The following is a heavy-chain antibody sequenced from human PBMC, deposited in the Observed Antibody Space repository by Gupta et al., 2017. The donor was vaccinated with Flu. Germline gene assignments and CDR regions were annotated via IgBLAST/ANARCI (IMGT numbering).Heavy chain of an antibody. J-gene: IGHJ4*02. CDR2: INSDGSST. V-gene: IGHV3-74*01. D-gene: IGHD1-26*01. CDR3: ARVGATSFY. CDR1: GFTFRRYW. Sequence: EVQLVESGGGLVQPGGSLRLTCAASGFTFRRYWMHWVRQVPGKGLVWVSRINSDGSSTNYADSVKGRFTISRDNAKNTRYLQMNSLRADDTAVYYCARVGATSFYWGQGTLVTVSS.